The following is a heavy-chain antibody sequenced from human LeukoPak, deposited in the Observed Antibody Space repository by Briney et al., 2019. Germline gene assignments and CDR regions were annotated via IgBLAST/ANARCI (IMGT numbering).Heavy chain of an antibody. CDR1: GGTFSTYA. J-gene: IGHJ5*02. Sequence: AASVKVSCKASGGTFSTYAISWVRQAPGQGLEWMGRIIPMPGIADYAQKFQGRVTITADKSTTTAYMELSSLRSEDTAVYYCAAQAYVAASGTRFYWFDPWGQGTLATVSS. CDR2: IIPMPGIA. CDR3: AAQAYVAASGTRFYWFDP. V-gene: IGHV1-69*04. D-gene: IGHD6-13*01.